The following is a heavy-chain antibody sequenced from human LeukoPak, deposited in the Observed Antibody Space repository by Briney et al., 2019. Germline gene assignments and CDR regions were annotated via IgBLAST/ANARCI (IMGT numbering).Heavy chain of an antibody. D-gene: IGHD1-26*01. CDR2: ISHSGST. CDR3: ARALHGGSYFLDY. V-gene: IGHV4-34*01. Sequence: SETLSLTCAVYGGSFSGYFWSYIRQPPGKGLEWLGEISHSGSTNYSPSLKSRVTISVDTSKNQFSLKLSSVTAADTAVYYCARALHGGSYFLDYWGQGTLVTVSS. CDR1: GGSFSGYF. J-gene: IGHJ4*02.